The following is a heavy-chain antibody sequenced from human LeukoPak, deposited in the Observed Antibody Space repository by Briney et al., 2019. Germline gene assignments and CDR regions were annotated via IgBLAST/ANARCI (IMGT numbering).Heavy chain of an antibody. CDR1: GYSFTSYW. Sequence: GESLKISCKGSGYSFTSYWIGWVRQMPGKGLEWMGIIYPGDSDTRYSPSFQGQVTISADKSISTAYLQWSSLKASDTAMYYCARSPTYNYDTSGGIFDYWGQGSLVTVSS. V-gene: IGHV5-51*01. J-gene: IGHJ4*02. CDR3: ARSPTYNYDTSGGIFDY. D-gene: IGHD3-22*01. CDR2: IYPGDSDT.